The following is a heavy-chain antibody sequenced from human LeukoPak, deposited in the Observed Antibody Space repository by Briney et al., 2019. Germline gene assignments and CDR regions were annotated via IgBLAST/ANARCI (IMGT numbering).Heavy chain of an antibody. D-gene: IGHD1-26*01. CDR1: GGSISSYY. J-gene: IGHJ4*02. CDR3: ARGSYSVGY. Sequence: SETLSLTCTVSGGSISSYYWSWIRQPPGKGLEWIGYIYYSGSTNYNPSLKSRVTISVDRSKNQFSLKLSSVTAADTAVYYCARGSYSVGYWGQGTLVAVSS. CDR2: IYYSGST. V-gene: IGHV4-59*01.